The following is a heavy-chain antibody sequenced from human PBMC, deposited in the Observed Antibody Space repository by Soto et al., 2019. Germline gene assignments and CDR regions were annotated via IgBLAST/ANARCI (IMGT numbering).Heavy chain of an antibody. CDR3: ARDPAYYDFWSGYLSQPQD. Sequence: SVKVSCKASGATFSSYAISWVRQAPGQGLEWMGGIIPIFGTANYAQKFQGRVTITADESTSTAYMELSSLRSEDTAVYYCARDPAYYDFWSGYLSQPQDWGQGTMVTVSS. D-gene: IGHD3-3*01. CDR2: IIPIFGTA. CDR1: GATFSSYA. V-gene: IGHV1-69*13. J-gene: IGHJ3*01.